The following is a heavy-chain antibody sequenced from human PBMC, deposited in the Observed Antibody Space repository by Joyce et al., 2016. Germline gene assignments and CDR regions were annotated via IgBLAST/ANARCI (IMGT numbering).Heavy chain of an antibody. J-gene: IGHJ5*02. CDR3: ARDLRRDRFDP. Sequence: QLQESGPGLVKPSETLSLTCTVSIASISNTDSFWGWIGQPPGKGLQWIGSIDYTGSTYYTPSLKSRTTISIDTSKKQFSLNLKSVNAADTAVYYCARDLRRDRFDPWGQGTLVTVSS. CDR2: IDYTGST. V-gene: IGHV4-39*07. CDR1: IASISNTDSF.